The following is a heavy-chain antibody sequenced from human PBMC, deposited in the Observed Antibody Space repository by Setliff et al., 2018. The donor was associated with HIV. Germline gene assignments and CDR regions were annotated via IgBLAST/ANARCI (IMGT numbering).Heavy chain of an antibody. J-gene: IGHJ3*02. CDR3: ARAPFYSGYDSHDSSGYYLDAFDI. V-gene: IGHV4-4*07. D-gene: IGHD3-22*01. CDR1: GGSISIYY. Sequence: SETLSLTCTVSGGSISIYYWSWIRQLPGEGLEWIERISAGGYTYYNPSLQSRVTMSVDTSKKQFSLKVNSVTAADTAVYYCARAPFYSGYDSHDSSGYYLDAFDIWGPGTMVTVSS. CDR2: ISAGGYT.